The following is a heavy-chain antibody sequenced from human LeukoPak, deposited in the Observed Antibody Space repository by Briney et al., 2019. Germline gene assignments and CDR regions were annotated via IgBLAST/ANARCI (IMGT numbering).Heavy chain of an antibody. CDR2: INPSSGGT. J-gene: IGHJ3*01. Sequence: ASVKVSCKTSGYNFIGHYIHWVRQAPGQGLEWMGRINPSSGGTNYAQKFEGRVTMTRDTAISIVYMELSRLTSEDTAVYYCASPPRGFFFFSGGVPGFFCVWAKGKVAPVSS. D-gene: IGHD3-16*01. CDR1: GYNFIGHY. V-gene: IGHV1-2*06. CDR3: ASPPRGFFFFSGGVPGFFCV.